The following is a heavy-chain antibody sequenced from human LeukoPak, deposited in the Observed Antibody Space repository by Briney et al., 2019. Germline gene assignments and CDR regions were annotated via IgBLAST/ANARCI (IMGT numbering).Heavy chain of an antibody. CDR3: PKPLLTPGN. Sequence: GGSLRLSCAASGFTFSSYAMSWVRQAPGKGLEWVSAIRGSGGSTYYADSVRGRFTISRDNSRNALYLQLSRLRVDDTAFYYCPKPLLTPGNWGPGTLVTVSS. CDR2: IRGSGGST. CDR1: GFTFSSYA. J-gene: IGHJ4*02. V-gene: IGHV3-23*01. D-gene: IGHD4-23*01.